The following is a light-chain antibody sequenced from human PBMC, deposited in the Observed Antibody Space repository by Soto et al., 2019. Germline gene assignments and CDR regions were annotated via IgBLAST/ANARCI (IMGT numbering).Light chain of an antibody. V-gene: IGKV1-17*03. CDR2: VAS. CDR1: QDISNH. J-gene: IGKJ1*01. CDR3: LQHNSYPRT. Sequence: DIQMTQSPSAMSASVGDRVTITCRASQDISNHVAWFQQKPGKVPKRLIYVASSLQSGVPSRFSGSGSGTEFTLTISSLQPEDFATYYCLQHNSYPRTFGQGTNVEIK.